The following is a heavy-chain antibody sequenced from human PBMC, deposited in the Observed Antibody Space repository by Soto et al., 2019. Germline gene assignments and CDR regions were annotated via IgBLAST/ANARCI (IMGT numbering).Heavy chain of an antibody. CDR3: AVYCSGGTCYAGNYYCGMDV. J-gene: IGHJ6*02. CDR1: GFTFSDYY. Sequence: QVQLVESGGGLVKPGGSLRLSCAASGFTFSDYYMTWIRQAPGKGLEWISYISSGSTYTNYADSVKGRFTISRDNAKNSLYLQTNSLRGEDTAVYYCAVYCSGGTCYAGNYYCGMDVWGQGTTVTVSS. D-gene: IGHD2-15*01. CDR2: ISSGSTYT. V-gene: IGHV3-11*05.